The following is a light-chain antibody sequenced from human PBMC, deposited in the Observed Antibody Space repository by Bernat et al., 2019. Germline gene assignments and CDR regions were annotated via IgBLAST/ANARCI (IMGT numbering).Light chain of an antibody. CDR2: EVS. J-gene: IGLJ1*01. Sequence: QSALTQPPSASGSPGQSVTISCTGTSSDVGGYNYVSWYQQHPGKAPKLMLYEVSKRPSGVPDRFSGSKSGNTASLTVTVLQAEDEADYYCSSYAGSNNPYVFGTGTKVTVL. CDR3: SSYAGSNNPYV. V-gene: IGLV2-8*01. CDR1: SSDVGGYNY.